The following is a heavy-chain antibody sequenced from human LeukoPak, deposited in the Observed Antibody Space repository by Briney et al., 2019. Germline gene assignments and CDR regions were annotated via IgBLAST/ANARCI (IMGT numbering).Heavy chain of an antibody. CDR2: INPSGGST. CDR1: GYTFTSYY. CDR3: ARWTTTYLDY. V-gene: IGHV1-46*01. J-gene: IGHJ4*02. D-gene: IGHD4-11*01. Sequence: ASVKVSCKASGYTFTSYYIHWVRQAPGQELEWMGIINPSGGSTNYAQKFQGRVTMTRDTSTSTVYMELSSLRSEDSAVYYCARWTTTYLDYWGQGTLVTVSS.